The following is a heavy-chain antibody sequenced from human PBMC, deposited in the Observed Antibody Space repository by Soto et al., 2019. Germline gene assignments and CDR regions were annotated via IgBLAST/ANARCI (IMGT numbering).Heavy chain of an antibody. CDR3: VRVGGSGWTLDF. D-gene: IGHD6-25*01. J-gene: IGHJ4*02. CDR1: GYTFTAFA. V-gene: IGHV1-3*01. CDR2: INVGNGDT. Sequence: ASVKVSCKTSGYTFTAFAVHWVRQASGQRLEWKGWINVGNGDTKSSQNLQGRVTITRDTSASTVYMELSSLRSEDTAVYYCVRVGGSGWTLDFWGQGTLVTVSS.